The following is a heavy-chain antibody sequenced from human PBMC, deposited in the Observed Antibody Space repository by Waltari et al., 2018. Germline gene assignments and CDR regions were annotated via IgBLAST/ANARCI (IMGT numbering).Heavy chain of an antibody. CDR3: ARHMPYYDSIYYFDY. Sequence: QLQLQESGPGLVKPSETLSLTCSVSGGSISSRSFFWGWIRQPPGKGLEWIGSLYYTGNTYYNPSLKSRVTISADTSKNQFSLKLSSVTTADTAVYYCARHMPYYDSIYYFDYWGQGTLVTVSS. J-gene: IGHJ4*02. CDR1: GGSISSRSFF. V-gene: IGHV4-39*01. CDR2: LYYTGNT. D-gene: IGHD3-3*01.